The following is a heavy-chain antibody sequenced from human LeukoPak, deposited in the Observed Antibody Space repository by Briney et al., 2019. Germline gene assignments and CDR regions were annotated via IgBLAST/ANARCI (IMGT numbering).Heavy chain of an antibody. CDR1: GGSFSGYY. Sequence: SETLSLTCAVYGGSFSGYYWSWIRQPPGKGLEWIGEINHSGSTNYNPSLKSRVTISVDTSKNQFSLKLSSVTAADTAVYYCARRYYGLIYYYYGMDVWAKGPRSPSPQ. CDR3: ARRYYGLIYYYYGMDV. CDR2: INHSGST. V-gene: IGHV4-34*01. D-gene: IGHD3-10*01. J-gene: IGHJ6*04.